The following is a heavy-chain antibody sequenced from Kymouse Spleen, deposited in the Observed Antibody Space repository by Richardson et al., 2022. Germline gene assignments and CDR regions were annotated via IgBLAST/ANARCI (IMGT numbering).Heavy chain of an antibody. J-gene: IGHJ4*02. CDR1: GGSFSGYY. CDR2: INHSGST. V-gene: IGHV4-34*01. Sequence: QVQLQQWGAGLLKPSETLSLTCAVYGGSFSGYYWSWIRQPPGKGLEWIGEINHSGSTNYNPSLKSRVTISVDTSKNQFSLKLSSVTAADTAVYYCARGGGIAAHFDYWGQGTLVTVSS. D-gene: IGHD6-13*01,IGHD6-25*01. CDR3: ARGGGIAAHFDY.